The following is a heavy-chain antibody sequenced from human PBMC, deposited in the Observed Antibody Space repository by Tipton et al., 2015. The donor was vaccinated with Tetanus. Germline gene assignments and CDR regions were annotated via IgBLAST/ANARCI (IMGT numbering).Heavy chain of an antibody. CDR2: MNPNSGNT. Sequence: QVQLVQSGAEVKKPGASVKVSCKASGYTFTSYDINWVRQAAGQGLEWMGWMNPNSGNTGYAQKFQGRVTMTRNTSISTAYMELSSLRSEDTAVYYCARVITIFGVVTQGYYYGMDVWGQGTTVTVSS. CDR3: ARVITIFGVVTQGYYYGMDV. CDR1: GYTFTSYD. D-gene: IGHD3-3*01. J-gene: IGHJ6*02. V-gene: IGHV1-8*01.